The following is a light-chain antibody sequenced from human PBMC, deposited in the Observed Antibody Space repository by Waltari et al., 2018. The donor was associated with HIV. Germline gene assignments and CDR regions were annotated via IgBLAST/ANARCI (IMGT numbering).Light chain of an antibody. CDR2: RNN. V-gene: IGLV1-47*01. Sequence: QSVLTQPPSASGTPWPQVTISCSSTRSTIGNNDVYLFAHLPVTAPKRLIYRNNQRPSGVPDRFTGSKSGTSASLAISGLRSEDEADYYCDAWDNSLSGRVFGGGTKLTVL. J-gene: IGLJ3*02. CDR3: DAWDNSLSGRV. CDR1: RSTIGNND.